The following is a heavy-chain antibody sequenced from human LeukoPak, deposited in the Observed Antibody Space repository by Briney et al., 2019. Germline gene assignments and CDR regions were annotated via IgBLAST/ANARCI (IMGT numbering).Heavy chain of an antibody. V-gene: IGHV3-74*01. D-gene: IGHD6-19*01. Sequence: GSLRLSCVVSGFSLSDYWMHWVRQVPGKGLVWVSRISPEGSGTTYGDSVKGRFTISRDSAKNTLYLQMNSLRAEDTAVYYCARLRAGDYFDYWGQGTLVTVSS. CDR2: ISPEGSGT. CDR1: GFSLSDYW. CDR3: ARLRAGDYFDY. J-gene: IGHJ4*02.